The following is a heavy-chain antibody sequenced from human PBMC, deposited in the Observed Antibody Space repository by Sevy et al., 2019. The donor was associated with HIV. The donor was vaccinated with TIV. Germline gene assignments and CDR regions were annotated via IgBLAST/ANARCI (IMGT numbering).Heavy chain of an antibody. Sequence: GGSLRLSCAASGFTFSNAWMSWVRQAPGKGLEWVGRIKSKTDGGTTDYAAPVKGGFTISRDDSKNTLYLQMNSLKTEDTAVYYCTTGSGYGDYNYFDYWGQGTLVTVSS. CDR1: GFTFSNAW. CDR2: IKSKTDGGTT. J-gene: IGHJ4*02. CDR3: TTGSGYGDYNYFDY. V-gene: IGHV3-15*01. D-gene: IGHD4-17*01.